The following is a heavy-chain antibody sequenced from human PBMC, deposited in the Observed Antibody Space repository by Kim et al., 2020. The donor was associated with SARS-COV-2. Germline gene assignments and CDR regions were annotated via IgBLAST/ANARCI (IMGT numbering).Heavy chain of an antibody. J-gene: IGHJ5*02. CDR3: ARATPRGYYYDSSYWFDP. CDR1: GGSISSGGYY. CDR2: IYYSGST. Sequence: SETLSLTCTVSGGSISSGGYYWSWIRQHPGKGLEWIGYIYYSGSTYYNPSLKSRVTISVDTSKNQFSLKLSSVTAADTAVYYCARATPRGYYYDSSYWFDPWGQGTLVTVSS. V-gene: IGHV4-31*03. D-gene: IGHD3-22*01.